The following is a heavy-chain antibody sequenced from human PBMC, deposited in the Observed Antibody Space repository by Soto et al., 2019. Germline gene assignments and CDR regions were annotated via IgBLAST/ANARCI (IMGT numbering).Heavy chain of an antibody. CDR2: ISSSSRSI. D-gene: IGHD1-1*01. V-gene: IGHV3-21*01. CDR1: GFTFNTYY. J-gene: IGHJ4*02. CDR3: VNPGWHHWTPEG. Sequence: EVQLVESGGGLVKPGGSLRLSCAASGFTFNTYYMNWVRQSPGKGLEWVSSISSSSRSIYYADSVKGRFTISRDNAKNSLYLQMSSLRAEDTALYYCVNPGWHHWTPEGWGQGTLVTVSS.